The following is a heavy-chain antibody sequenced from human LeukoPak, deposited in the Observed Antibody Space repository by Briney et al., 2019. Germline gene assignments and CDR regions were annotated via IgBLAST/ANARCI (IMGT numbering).Heavy chain of an antibody. J-gene: IGHJ4*02. CDR2: IWYDGSNK. D-gene: IGHD4-17*01. V-gene: IGHV3-33*01. Sequence: GGSLRLSRVASGLTLSSYGMHWVRQAPGKGLEWVAVIWYDGSNKYYADSVKGRFTISRNNSKNTLYLEMNSLRAEDTGVYYCARDLGDYGDYVFYYWGRGTVVSVSS. CDR3: ARDLGDYGDYVFYY. CDR1: GLTLSSYG.